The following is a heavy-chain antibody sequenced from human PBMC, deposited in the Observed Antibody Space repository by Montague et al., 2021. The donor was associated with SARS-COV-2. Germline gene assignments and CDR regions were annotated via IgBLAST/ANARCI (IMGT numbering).Heavy chain of an antibody. Sequence: SLRLSCAASGFTFSSYCMHWVRQVPGRGLVWVSRIRPDGTSTHYAASVKGRFIISRDNAKNTLSLEMTDLRVDDTAIYYCVRPLWFGDSDYYFESWGQGTLVSVSS. V-gene: IGHV3-74*01. CDR1: GFTFSSYC. CDR2: IRPDGTST. CDR3: VRPLWFGDSDYYFES. J-gene: IGHJ4*02. D-gene: IGHD3-10*01.